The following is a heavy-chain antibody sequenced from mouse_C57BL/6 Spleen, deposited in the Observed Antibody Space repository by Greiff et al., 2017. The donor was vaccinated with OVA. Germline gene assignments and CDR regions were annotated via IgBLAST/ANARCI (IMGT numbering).Heavy chain of an antibody. V-gene: IGHV1-4*01. CDR3: ARSRSNYGYAMDY. J-gene: IGHJ4*01. CDR2: INPSSGYT. Sequence: VMLVESGAELARPGASVKMSCKASGYTFTSYTMHWVKQRPGQGLEWIGYINPSSGYTKYNQKFKDKATLTADKSSSTAYMQLSSLTSEDSAVYYCARSRSNYGYAMDYWGQGTSVTVSS. CDR1: GYTFTSYT. D-gene: IGHD2-5*01.